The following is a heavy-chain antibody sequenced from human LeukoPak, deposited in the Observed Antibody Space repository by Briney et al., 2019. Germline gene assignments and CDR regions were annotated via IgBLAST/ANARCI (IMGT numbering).Heavy chain of an antibody. J-gene: IGHJ4*02. V-gene: IGHV1-18*01. CDR3: ARDRWVAARPGDYFDY. CDR2: ISAYNGNT. Sequence: ASVKVSCKASGYTFTSYVISWVRQAPGQGLEWMGWISAYNGNTNYAQKLQGRVTMTTDTSTSTAYMELRSLRSDDTAVYYCARDRWVAARPGDYFDYWGQGTLVTVSS. CDR1: GYTFTSYV. D-gene: IGHD6-6*01.